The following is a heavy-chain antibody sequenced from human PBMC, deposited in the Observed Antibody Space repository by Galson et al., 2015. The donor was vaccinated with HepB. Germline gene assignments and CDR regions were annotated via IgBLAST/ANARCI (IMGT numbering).Heavy chain of an antibody. CDR2: INPNSGGT. CDR3: ARNYYDSSGYRGNWFDP. J-gene: IGHJ5*02. CDR1: GSTFTGYY. V-gene: IGHV1-2*02. D-gene: IGHD3-22*01. Sequence: SVKVSCQASGSTFTGYYMHWVRQAPGQGLEWMGWINPNSGGTNYAQKFQGRVTMTRDTSISTAYMELSRLRSDDTAVYYCARNYYDSSGYRGNWFDPWGQGTLVTVSS.